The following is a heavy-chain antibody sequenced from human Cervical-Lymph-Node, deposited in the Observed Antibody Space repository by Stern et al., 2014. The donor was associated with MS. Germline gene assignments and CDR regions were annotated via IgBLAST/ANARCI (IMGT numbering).Heavy chain of an antibody. CDR3: ARKVDSSGFYE. J-gene: IGHJ4*02. D-gene: IGHD3-22*01. CDR2: MYFTGST. Sequence: VQLVESGPGLVKPSDTLSLTCAVSGYSISSNNWWVWVRQPPGKGLEWIGYMYFTGSTSYNPSLKSRVTMSLDMSKTQFSLTLSFVTAVDTAVYYCARKVDSSGFYEWGQGTLVTVSS. V-gene: IGHV4-28*01. CDR1: GYSISSNNW.